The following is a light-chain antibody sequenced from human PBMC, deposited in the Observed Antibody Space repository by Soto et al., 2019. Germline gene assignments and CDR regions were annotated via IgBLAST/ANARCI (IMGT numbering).Light chain of an antibody. J-gene: IGLJ1*01. Sequence: QSALTRPASMSGSPGQSITISCTGTSGDIGSYNRVSWYQQHPGKAPKLIIYEVTDRPSGVSNRFSGSKSGNTASLTISGLQAEDEAEYYCSSYTNINTRACVFGTGTKLTVL. CDR1: SGDIGSYNR. CDR2: EVT. CDR3: SSYTNINTRACV. V-gene: IGLV2-14*01.